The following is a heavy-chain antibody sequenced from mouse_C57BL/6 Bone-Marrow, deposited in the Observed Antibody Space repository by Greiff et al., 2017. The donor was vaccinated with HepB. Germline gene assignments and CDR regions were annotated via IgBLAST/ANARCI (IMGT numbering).Heavy chain of an antibody. CDR1: GYTFTSYW. D-gene: IGHD1-1*01. J-gene: IGHJ1*03. Sequence: VQLQQPGAELVMPGASVKLSCKASGYTFTSYWMHWVKQRPGQGLEWIGEIDPSDSYTNYNQKFKRKSTLTVDKSSSTAYMQLSSLTSEDSAVYYCAREGLITFDVWGTGTTVTVSS. CDR2: IDPSDSYT. CDR3: AREGLITFDV. V-gene: IGHV1-69*01.